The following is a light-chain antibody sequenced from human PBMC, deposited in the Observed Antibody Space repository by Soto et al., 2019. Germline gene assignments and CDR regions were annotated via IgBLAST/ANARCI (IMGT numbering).Light chain of an antibody. CDR2: AAS. J-gene: IGKJ1*01. CDR3: QQSYSAPWT. V-gene: IGKV1-39*01. CDR1: QSISSY. Sequence: DIPMTQSPSSLSASVGDRVTITCRASQSISSYLNWYQQKPGKAPKLLIYAASNLQSGVPSGFSGSGSGTDFTLTISSLQPEDFATYYCQQSYSAPWTFGQGTNVEIK.